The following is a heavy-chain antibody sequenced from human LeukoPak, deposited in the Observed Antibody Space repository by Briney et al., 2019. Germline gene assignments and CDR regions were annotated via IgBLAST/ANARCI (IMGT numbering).Heavy chain of an antibody. D-gene: IGHD2-15*01. CDR3: ASPNCSGGSCYGRGAFDI. CDR1: GGTFSSYA. V-gene: IGHV1-69*04. J-gene: IGHJ3*02. CDR2: IIPILGTA. Sequence: ASVKVSCKASGGTFSSYAISWVRQAPGQGLEWMGRIIPILGTANYAQKFQGRVTITADKSTSTAYMELSSLRSEDTAVYYCASPNCSGGSCYGRGAFDIWGQGTMVTVSS.